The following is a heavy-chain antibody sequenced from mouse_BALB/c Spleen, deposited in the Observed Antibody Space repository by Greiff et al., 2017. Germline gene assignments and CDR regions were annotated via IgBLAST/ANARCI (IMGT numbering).Heavy chain of an antibody. CDR3: ARFYYGYEGAMDY. D-gene: IGHD1-2*01. V-gene: IGHV1-7*01. CDR1: GYTFTSYW. Sequence: VQLQQSGAELAKPGASVKMSCKASGYTFTSYWMHWVKQRPGQGLEWIGYINPSTGYTEYNQKFKDKATLTADKSSSTAYMQLSSLTSEDSAVYYCARFYYGYEGAMDYWGQGTSVTVSS. J-gene: IGHJ4*01. CDR2: INPSTGYT.